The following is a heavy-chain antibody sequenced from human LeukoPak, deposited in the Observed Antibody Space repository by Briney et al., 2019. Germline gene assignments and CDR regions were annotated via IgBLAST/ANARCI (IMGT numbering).Heavy chain of an antibody. CDR1: GDSIRGGSSY. Sequence: SETLSLTCTVSGDSIRGGSSYWGWIRQPPGKGLEWIGSVYYTGTTLGNPSLQSRVTISVDTSKNQFSLRLTSVTAADTAVYFCAGSSYSAISDASYYFFDSWGQGTLVTVSS. J-gene: IGHJ4*02. CDR3: AGSSYSAISDASYYFFDS. CDR2: VYYTGTT. V-gene: IGHV4-39*01. D-gene: IGHD3-16*01.